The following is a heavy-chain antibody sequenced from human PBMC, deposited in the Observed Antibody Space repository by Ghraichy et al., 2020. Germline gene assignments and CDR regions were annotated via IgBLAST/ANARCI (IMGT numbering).Heavy chain of an antibody. J-gene: IGHJ5*02. CDR1: GGSISSYY. V-gene: IGHV4-59*01. Sequence: GSLRLSCTVSGGSISSYYWSWIRQPPGKGLEWIGYIYYSGSTNYNPSLKSRVTISVDTSKNQFSLKLSSVTAVDTAVYYCARAEYYSSTSCSRGGWFDPWGQGTLVTVSS. CDR2: IYYSGST. D-gene: IGHD2-2*01. CDR3: ARAEYYSSTSCSRGGWFDP.